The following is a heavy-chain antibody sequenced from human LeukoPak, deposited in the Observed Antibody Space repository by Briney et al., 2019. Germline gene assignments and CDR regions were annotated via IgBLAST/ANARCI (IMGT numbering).Heavy chain of an antibody. CDR2: IKQDGSEK. Sequence: GGSLRLSCAASGFTFSSYWMSWVRQAPGKGLEWVANIKQDGSEKYYVDSVKGRFTISRDNAKNSLYLQMNSLRAEETAVYYCVRDLYRIVVVPHYFDYWGQGTLVTVSS. D-gene: IGHD3-22*01. V-gene: IGHV3-7*01. CDR1: GFTFSSYW. CDR3: VRDLYRIVVVPHYFDY. J-gene: IGHJ4*02.